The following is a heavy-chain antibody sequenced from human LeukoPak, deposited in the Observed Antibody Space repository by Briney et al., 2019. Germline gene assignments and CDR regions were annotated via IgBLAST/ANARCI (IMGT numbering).Heavy chain of an antibody. J-gene: IGHJ5*02. CDR2: INHSGST. CDR1: GGSFSGYY. CDR3: ARGGNYDILPADISSDWFDP. V-gene: IGHV4-34*01. Sequence: SETLSLTCAVYGGSFSGYYWSWIRQPPGKGLEWIGEINHSGSTNYNPSLKSRGTISVDTSKNQFPLKLSSVSGADMAVYYSARGGNYDILPADISSDWFDPWSQGSLVTVSS. D-gene: IGHD3-9*01.